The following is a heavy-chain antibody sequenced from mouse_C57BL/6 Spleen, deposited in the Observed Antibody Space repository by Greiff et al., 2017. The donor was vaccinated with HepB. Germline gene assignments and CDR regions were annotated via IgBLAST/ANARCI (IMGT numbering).Heavy chain of an antibody. D-gene: IGHD1-1*01. CDR3: ARNPITTVVARYFDV. CDR1: GYTFTSYW. J-gene: IGHJ1*03. V-gene: IGHV1-52*01. CDR2: IDPSDSVT. Sequence: VKLQQPGAELVRPGSSVKLSCKASGYTFTSYWMHWVKQRPIQGLEWIGNIDPSDSVTHYNQKFKDKATLTVDKSSSTAYMQLSSLTSEDSAVYYCARNPITTVVARYFDVWGTGTTVTVSS.